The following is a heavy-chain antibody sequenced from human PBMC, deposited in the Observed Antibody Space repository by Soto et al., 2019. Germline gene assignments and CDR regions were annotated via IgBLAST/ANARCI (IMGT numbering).Heavy chain of an antibody. CDR3: ARTLYFGSGSYYHDP. J-gene: IGHJ5*02. V-gene: IGHV4-31*03. CDR1: GGSISSGGYY. Sequence: SETLSLTCTVSGGSISSGGYYWSWIRQHPGKGLEWMGYIYYSGSTLYNPSLKSRVTVLVDTSKNQFSLKLSSVTAADTAVYYCARTLYFGSGSYYHDPWGQGTLVTVSS. CDR2: IYYSGST. D-gene: IGHD3-10*01.